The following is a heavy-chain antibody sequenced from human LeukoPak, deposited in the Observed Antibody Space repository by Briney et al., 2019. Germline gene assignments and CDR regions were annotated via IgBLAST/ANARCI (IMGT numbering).Heavy chain of an antibody. D-gene: IGHD3-16*01. V-gene: IGHV1-2*02. CDR3: ATQRGSYLWGTDFDY. J-gene: IGHJ4*02. CDR1: GYTFTGYY. CDR2: INPNSGDT. Sequence: ASVKVSCKASGYTFTGYYMHWVRQAPGQGPEWMGWINPNSGDTKYAQKFQGRVTMTRDTSISTAYMELSRLRSDDTAVYYCATQRGSYLWGTDFDYWGQGTLVTVSS.